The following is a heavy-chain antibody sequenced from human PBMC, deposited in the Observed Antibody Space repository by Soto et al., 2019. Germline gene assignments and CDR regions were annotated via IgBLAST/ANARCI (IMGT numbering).Heavy chain of an antibody. CDR2: ISSSSSYI. D-gene: IGHD3-10*01. CDR1: GFTFSSYS. V-gene: IGHV3-21*01. Sequence: EVQLVESGGGLVKPGGSLRLSCAASGFTFSSYSMNWVRQAPGRGREWVSSISSSSSYIYYADSVKGRFTISRDNAKNSLYLQMNSLRAEDTAVYYCARDRNYYGSGSSSYGMDVWGQGTTVTVSS. J-gene: IGHJ6*02. CDR3: ARDRNYYGSGSSSYGMDV.